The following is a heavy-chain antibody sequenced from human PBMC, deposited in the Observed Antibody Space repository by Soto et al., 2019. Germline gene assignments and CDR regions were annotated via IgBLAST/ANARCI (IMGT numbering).Heavy chain of an antibody. D-gene: IGHD3-3*02. CDR2: IYYSGST. Sequence: SETLSLTCTVSGGSISSYYWSWIRQPPGKGLEWIGYIYYSGSTNYNPSLKSRVTISVDTSKNQFSLKLSSVTAADTAVYYCARTLAYYYMDVWGKGTTLTVSS. CDR3: ARTLAYYYMDV. V-gene: IGHV4-59*08. J-gene: IGHJ6*03. CDR1: GGSISSYY.